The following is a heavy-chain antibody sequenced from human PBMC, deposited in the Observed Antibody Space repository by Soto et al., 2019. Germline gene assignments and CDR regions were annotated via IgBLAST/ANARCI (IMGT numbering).Heavy chain of an antibody. Sequence: QVQLVQSGAEVKKPGSSVKVSCKASGGTFSSYAINWVRQAPGQGLEWMGGIIPIFGTADYAQKFQGRVTITADESTNTAYMELSILRSEDTAVYYWASRITGSPNSYYGMDVWGQGTTVTVSS. D-gene: IGHD1-20*01. CDR1: GGTFSSYA. J-gene: IGHJ6*02. CDR2: IIPIFGTA. CDR3: ASRITGSPNSYYGMDV. V-gene: IGHV1-69*12.